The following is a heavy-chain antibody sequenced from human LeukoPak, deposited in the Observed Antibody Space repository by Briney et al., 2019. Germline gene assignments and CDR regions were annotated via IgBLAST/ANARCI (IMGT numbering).Heavy chain of an antibody. J-gene: IGHJ3*02. Sequence: SETLSLTCTVSGASIRSGDYYWSWIRQPPGKGLEWIGYIYDSGSTYYNPSLKSRITISVDTSENRFSLKLSSVTATDTAVYYCAKDCSGGSCYGAFDIWGQGTMVTVSS. CDR2: IYDSGST. V-gene: IGHV4-30-4*01. CDR3: AKDCSGGSCYGAFDI. CDR1: GASIRSGDYY. D-gene: IGHD2-15*01.